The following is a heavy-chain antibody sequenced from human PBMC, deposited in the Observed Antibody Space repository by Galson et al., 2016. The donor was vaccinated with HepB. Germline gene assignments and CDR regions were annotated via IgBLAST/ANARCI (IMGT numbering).Heavy chain of an antibody. V-gene: IGHV1-18*01. CDR3: ARDPRKIRYQLLEIYYYYAMDV. CDR2: ISAYNGNT. CDR1: GSTFTTYG. J-gene: IGHJ6*02. Sequence: SVKVSCEASGSTFTTYGISWVRQAPGQGLEWMGWISAYNGNTNYAQKLQGRVTLTTDTPTSTAYMELRSLRSDDTAVYYCARDPRKIRYQLLEIYYYYAMDVWGQGTTVTVSS. D-gene: IGHD2-2*01.